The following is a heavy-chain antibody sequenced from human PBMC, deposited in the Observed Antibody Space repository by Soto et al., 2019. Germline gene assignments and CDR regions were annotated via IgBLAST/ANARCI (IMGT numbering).Heavy chain of an antibody. CDR2: ISSSSSYI. Sequence: GGSLRLSCAASGFTFSSYSMNWVRQAPGKGLEWVSSISSSSSYIYYADSVKGRFTISRDNAKNSLYLQMNSLRAEDTAVYYCARDLPRFLEGLLGPMDVWGKGTTFTVSS. CDR1: GFTFSSYS. CDR3: ARDLPRFLEGLLGPMDV. V-gene: IGHV3-21*04. D-gene: IGHD3-3*01. J-gene: IGHJ6*03.